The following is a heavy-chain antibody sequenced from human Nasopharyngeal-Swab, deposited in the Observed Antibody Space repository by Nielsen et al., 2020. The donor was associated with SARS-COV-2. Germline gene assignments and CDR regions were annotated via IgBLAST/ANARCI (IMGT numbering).Heavy chain of an antibody. CDR1: GFTFSTYN. Sequence: LSLTCAASGFTFSTYNMNWVRQAPGKGLEWVSSISSSSTYIYYADSVKGRFTISRDNAKNSLFLQMNSLRAEDTALYYCARDGLDYDFWSAYFMDVWGQGTTVTVSS. CDR3: ARDGLDYDFWSAYFMDV. D-gene: IGHD3-3*01. CDR2: ISSSSTYI. J-gene: IGHJ6*02. V-gene: IGHV3-21*01.